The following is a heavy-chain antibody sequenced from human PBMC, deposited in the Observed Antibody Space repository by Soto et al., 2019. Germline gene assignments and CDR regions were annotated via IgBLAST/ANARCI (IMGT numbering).Heavy chain of an antibody. CDR2: ISYDGSNK. V-gene: IGHV3-30-3*01. Sequence: QVQLVESGGGVVQPGRSLRLSCAASGFTFSSYAMHWVRQAPGKGLEWVAVISYDGSNKYYADSVKGRFTISRDNSKNPLYLQMNSLRAEDTVVYYCAATDWFDPWGQGTLVTVSS. CDR1: GFTFSSYA. J-gene: IGHJ5*02. CDR3: AATDWFDP.